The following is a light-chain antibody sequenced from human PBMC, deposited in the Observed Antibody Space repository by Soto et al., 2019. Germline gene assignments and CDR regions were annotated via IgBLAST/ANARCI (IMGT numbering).Light chain of an antibody. CDR1: QSISSW. CDR3: QQYNSYPWT. Sequence: DLQMTQSPSTLSASVGDRVTITCRASQSISSWLAWYQQKPGKAPKLLIYDASSLESGVPSRFSGSGSGTEFTLTISSLQPDDFATYYCQQYNSYPWTFSQGTKVEIK. V-gene: IGKV1-5*01. J-gene: IGKJ1*01. CDR2: DAS.